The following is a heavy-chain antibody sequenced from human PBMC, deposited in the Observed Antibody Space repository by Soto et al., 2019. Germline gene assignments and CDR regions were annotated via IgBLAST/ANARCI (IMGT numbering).Heavy chain of an antibody. J-gene: IGHJ5*02. CDR3: ARDKPKCSSTSCYRNNWFDP. CDR2: ISAYNGNT. CDR1: GYTFTSYG. D-gene: IGHD2-2*02. Sequence: ASVKVSCKASGYTFTSYGISWVRQAPGQGLEWMGWISAYNGNTNYAQKLQGRVTMTTDTSTSTAYMELRSLRSDDTAVYYCARDKPKCSSTSCYRNNWFDPWGQGTLVTVSS. V-gene: IGHV1-18*01.